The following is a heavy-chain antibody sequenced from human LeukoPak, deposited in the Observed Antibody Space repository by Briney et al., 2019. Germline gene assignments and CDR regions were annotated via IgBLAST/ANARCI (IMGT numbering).Heavy chain of an antibody. D-gene: IGHD1-26*01. CDR3: AKGVTSPRGYYYMDV. V-gene: IGHV3-9*01. J-gene: IGHJ6*03. CDR2: ISWNSGSI. CDR1: GFTFDDYV. Sequence: GGSLRLSCAASGFTFDDYVMHWVRQAPGKGLEWVSGISWNSGSIGQADSVKGRFTISRDNARNSLYLQMNSLRVEDTALYYCAKGVTSPRGYYYMDVWGKGTTVTVSS.